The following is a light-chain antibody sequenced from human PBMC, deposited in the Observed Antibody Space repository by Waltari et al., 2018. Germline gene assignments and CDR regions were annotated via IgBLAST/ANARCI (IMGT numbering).Light chain of an antibody. CDR3: AAWDDTLKGL. CDR1: SPNSERNT. CDR2: NDD. J-gene: IGLJ3*02. Sequence: SVLPHHPPPSGAPGQGVTILCSIASPNSERNTANWYQQFPGTAPKLLMFNDDQRASGVPGRFSGSRSVTSASLAISGLQSEDEATYYCAAWDDTLKGLFGGGTTLTVL. V-gene: IGLV1-44*01.